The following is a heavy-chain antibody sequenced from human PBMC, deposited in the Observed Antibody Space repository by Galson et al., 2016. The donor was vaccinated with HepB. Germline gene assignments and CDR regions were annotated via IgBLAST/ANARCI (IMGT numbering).Heavy chain of an antibody. D-gene: IGHD3-16*01. J-gene: IGHJ3*02. CDR1: GFTFRSFA. CDR3: AKGGVNPKTFDI. CDR2: ISGSAGTT. Sequence: SLRLSCAVSGFTFRSFAMNWVRQAPGKGLQWVSTISGSAGTTFYADSVRGRFTISRDNSKNTLYLQMSSLRAEDTAVYYCAKGGVNPKTFDIWGQGTMVTVSS. V-gene: IGHV3-23*01.